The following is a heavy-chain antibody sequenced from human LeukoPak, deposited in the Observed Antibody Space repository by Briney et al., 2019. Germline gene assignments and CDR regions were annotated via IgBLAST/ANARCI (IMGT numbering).Heavy chain of an antibody. J-gene: IGHJ4*02. V-gene: IGHV3-49*03. Sequence: QAGGSLRLSCTASGFTFGDYAMSWFRQAPGKGLEWVGFIRSKAYGGTTEYAASVKGRFTISRDDSKSIAYLQMNSLKTEDTAVYYCAKAFKSAYDYGPTDSWGQGTLVTVSS. CDR3: AKAFKSAYDYGPTDS. CDR2: IRSKAYGGTT. CDR1: GFTFGDYA. D-gene: IGHD5-12*01.